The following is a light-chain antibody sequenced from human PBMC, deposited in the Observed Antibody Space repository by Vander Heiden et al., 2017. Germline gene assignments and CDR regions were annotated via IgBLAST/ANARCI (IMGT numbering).Light chain of an antibody. Sequence: DIQMTQSPSTLSASVAERVTITCRASQSISQWLAWYQQKPGRAPKRLIYDVSSLESGVPSRFSGSGSGTEFTLTISSLQPDDFATYYCQQYNSYSRTFGQGTKVEIK. CDR2: DVS. CDR1: QSISQW. J-gene: IGKJ1*01. V-gene: IGKV1-5*01. CDR3: QQYNSYSRT.